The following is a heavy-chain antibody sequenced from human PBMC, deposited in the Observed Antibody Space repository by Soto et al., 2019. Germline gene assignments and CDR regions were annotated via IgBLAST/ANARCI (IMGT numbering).Heavy chain of an antibody. CDR1: GFTFSTYD. CDR2: ISFDGGNE. CDR3: VRDGQVWLWLGYFDL. D-gene: IGHD5-18*01. V-gene: IGHV3-30*03. Sequence: QVHLVESGGGVVQPGRSLRLSCAASGFTFSTYDMHWVRQAPGKGLAWVAVISFDGGNEDYADSVKGRFTISRDNTKNTLYLQMNSLRPEDTAVYYCVRDGQVWLWLGYFDLWGRGTLVTVSS. J-gene: IGHJ2*01.